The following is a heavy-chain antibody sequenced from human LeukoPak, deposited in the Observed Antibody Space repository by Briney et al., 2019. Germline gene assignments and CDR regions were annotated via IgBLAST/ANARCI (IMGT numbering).Heavy chain of an antibody. J-gene: IGHJ6*03. V-gene: IGHV1-46*01. Sequence: ASVKVSCKASGYTFTTDYIHWVRQAPGQGLEWMGIINPSGGSTTYAQKFQGRVIMTGDTSTSTVYMELRSLRSEDTAVYYCARARGSGSYYGHDYYYYYYMDVWGQGTTVTVSS. D-gene: IGHD3-10*01. CDR1: GYTFTTDY. CDR2: INPSGGST. CDR3: ARARGSGSYYGHDYYYYYYMDV.